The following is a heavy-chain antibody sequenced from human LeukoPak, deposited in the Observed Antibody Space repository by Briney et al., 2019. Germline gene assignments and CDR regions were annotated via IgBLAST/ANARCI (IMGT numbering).Heavy chain of an antibody. Sequence: SSETLSLTCTVSGGSISSGGYYWSWIRQPPGKGLEWIRYIYHRGSTYYNPSLKSRVTISVDRSKNQFSLKLSSVTAADTAVYYCASLGLGSGYYTYYYYMDVWGKGTTVTVSS. CDR3: ASLGLGSGYYTYYYYMDV. CDR2: IYHRGST. V-gene: IGHV4-30-2*01. D-gene: IGHD3-22*01. J-gene: IGHJ6*03. CDR1: GGSISSGGYY.